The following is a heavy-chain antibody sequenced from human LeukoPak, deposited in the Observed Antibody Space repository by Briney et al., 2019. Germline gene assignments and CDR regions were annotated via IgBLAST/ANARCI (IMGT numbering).Heavy chain of an antibody. CDR2: IYTSGST. Sequence: RSSETLSLTCTVSGGSISGYYWSWIRQPAGKGLEWIGRIYTSGSTNYNPSLKSRVTMSVDTSKNQFSLKLSSVTAADTAVYYCARGNHYDSSGRFGYWGQGTLVTVSS. J-gene: IGHJ4*02. CDR3: ARGNHYDSSGRFGY. CDR1: GGSISGYY. D-gene: IGHD3-22*01. V-gene: IGHV4-4*07.